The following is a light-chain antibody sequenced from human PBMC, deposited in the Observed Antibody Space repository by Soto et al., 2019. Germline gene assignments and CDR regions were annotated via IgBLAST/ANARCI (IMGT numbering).Light chain of an antibody. Sequence: QSALTQPASVSGSPGQSITISCTGTSSDVGGYNYVSWYQQHPGKAPKLMIYEVSNRPSGFSNRFSGSKSGNTASLTISGLHAEDDADYYSSSYTSSSTLVFGPGTKLTVL. CDR2: EVS. CDR1: SSDVGGYNY. J-gene: IGLJ1*01. CDR3: SSYTSSSTLV. V-gene: IGLV2-14*01.